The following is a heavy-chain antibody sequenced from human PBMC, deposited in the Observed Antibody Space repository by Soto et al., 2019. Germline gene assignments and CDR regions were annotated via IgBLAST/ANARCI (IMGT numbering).Heavy chain of an antibody. D-gene: IGHD6-13*01. CDR3: ARGRIAANYYYGMDV. J-gene: IGHJ6*02. Sequence: VAVIWYDGSNKYYADSVKGRFTISRDNSKNTLYLQMNSLRAEDTAVYYCARGRIAANYYYGMDVWGQGTTVTVSS. CDR2: IWYDGSNK. V-gene: IGHV3-33*01.